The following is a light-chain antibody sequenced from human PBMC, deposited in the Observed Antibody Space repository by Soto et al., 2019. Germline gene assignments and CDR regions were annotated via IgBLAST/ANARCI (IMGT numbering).Light chain of an antibody. CDR1: QDIRND. V-gene: IGKV1-6*02. CDR3: LQDYNYPRT. Sequence: AIQMTQSPSSLSASVGDRVTITCRASQDIRNDLGWYQQKPGKAPKILINEASSLQSCGPSRFSGSGSGTDFTLTISSLQPEDFATYYCLQDYNYPRTFGQGTRVEVK. J-gene: IGKJ1*01. CDR2: EAS.